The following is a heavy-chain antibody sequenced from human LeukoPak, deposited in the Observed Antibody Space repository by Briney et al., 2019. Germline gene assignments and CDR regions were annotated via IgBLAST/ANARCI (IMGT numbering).Heavy chain of an antibody. D-gene: IGHD2-15*01. CDR2: ISSSSSYI. CDR1: GFTFSSYS. CDR3: ATCSGGSCYFGY. V-gene: IGHV3-21*01. Sequence: GSLRPSCAASGFTFSSYSMNWVRQAPGKGLEWVSSISSSSSYIYYADSVKGRFTISRDNAKNSLYLQMNSLRAEDTAVYYCATCSGGSCYFGYWGQGTLVTVSS. J-gene: IGHJ4*02.